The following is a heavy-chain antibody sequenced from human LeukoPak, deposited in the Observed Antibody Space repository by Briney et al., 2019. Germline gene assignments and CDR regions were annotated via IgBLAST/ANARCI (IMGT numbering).Heavy chain of an antibody. V-gene: IGHV4-39*07. D-gene: IGHD1-26*01. CDR3: ARCFFSYSGSYYFDY. CDR2: IYYSGST. Sequence: KPSETLSLTCTVSGGSISSSSYYWGWIRQPPGKGLEWIGSIYYSGSTYYNPSLKSRVTMSVDTSKNQFSLKLSSVTAADTAVYYCARCFFSYSGSYYFDYWGQGTLVTVSS. CDR1: GGSISSSSYY. J-gene: IGHJ4*02.